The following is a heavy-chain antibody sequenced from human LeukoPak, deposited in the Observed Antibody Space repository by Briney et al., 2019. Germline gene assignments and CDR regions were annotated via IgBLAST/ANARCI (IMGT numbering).Heavy chain of an antibody. D-gene: IGHD2-2*01. CDR3: AKDHNPESIVVVPAALAVYYYYGMDV. J-gene: IGHJ6*02. CDR1: GFXXXSYG. CDR2: ISYDGSNK. Sequence: SGFXXXSYGMHWVRQAPGKGLEWVAVISYDGSNKYYADSVKGRFTISRDNSKNTPYLQMNSLRAEDTAVYYCAKDHNPESIVVVPAALAVYYYYGMDVWGQGTTVTVSS. V-gene: IGHV3-30*18.